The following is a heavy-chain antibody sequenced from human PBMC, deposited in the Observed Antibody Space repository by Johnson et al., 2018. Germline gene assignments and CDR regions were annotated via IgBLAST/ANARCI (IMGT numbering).Heavy chain of an antibody. J-gene: IGHJ3*02. D-gene: IGHD1-26*01. CDR3: ARVIHCYSGSGRQHAVDI. CDR1: GFTFSDYY. V-gene: IGHV3-11*01. Sequence: VQLLESGGGLVKPGGSLRLSCAASGFTFSDYYMSWIRQAPGKGLEWVSYISSSGSTIYYADSVKGRFTISRDNAKNSLYLQMNSLRAEDTAGYFCARVIHCYSGSGRQHAVDIWGQGTRVNVSS. CDR2: ISSSGSTI.